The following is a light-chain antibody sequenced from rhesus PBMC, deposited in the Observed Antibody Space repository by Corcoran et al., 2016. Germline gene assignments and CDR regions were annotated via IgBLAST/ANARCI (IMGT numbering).Light chain of an antibody. CDR2: KAS. Sequence: DIQMTQSPSSLSASVGAKVTITCRASQGISSWLAWYQQKPGEAPKLLIYKASSLQSGVPSRFRGIGSGTDLTLTISSLQPEDFATYYCLQCTRSPWTFGQGTKVEIK. CDR1: QGISSW. CDR3: LQCTRSPWT. J-gene: IGKJ1*01. V-gene: IGKV1-22*01.